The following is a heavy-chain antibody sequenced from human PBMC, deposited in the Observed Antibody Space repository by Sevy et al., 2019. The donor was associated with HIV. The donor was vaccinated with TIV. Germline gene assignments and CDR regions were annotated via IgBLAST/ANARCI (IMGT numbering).Heavy chain of an antibody. J-gene: IGHJ6*02. CDR1: GFTFSNYN. CDR2: ISSSSRYI. CDR3: ARVVAYCSGGSCFPGYYYGMDV. D-gene: IGHD2-15*01. Sequence: LSLTCVASGFTFSNYNMNWVRQAPGKGLEWVSSISSSSRYIYYADSMKGRFTISRDNAKNSLYLQMNSLRAEDTAVYYCARVVAYCSGGSCFPGYYYGMDVWGQGTTVTVSS. V-gene: IGHV3-21*01.